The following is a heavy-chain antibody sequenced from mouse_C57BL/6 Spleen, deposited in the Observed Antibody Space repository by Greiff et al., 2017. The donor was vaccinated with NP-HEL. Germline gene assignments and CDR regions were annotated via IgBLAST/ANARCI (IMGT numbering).Heavy chain of an antibody. J-gene: IGHJ2*01. Sequence: QVQLQQSGAELVKPGASVKLSCKASGYTFTSYWMHWVKQRPGQGLEWIGMIHPNSGSTNYNEKFKSKATLTVDKSSSPAYMQLCSLTSEDSAVYYCAREYGSSLYYFDYWGQGTTLTVSS. CDR3: AREYGSSLYYFDY. D-gene: IGHD1-1*01. CDR1: GYTFTSYW. V-gene: IGHV1-64*01. CDR2: IHPNSGST.